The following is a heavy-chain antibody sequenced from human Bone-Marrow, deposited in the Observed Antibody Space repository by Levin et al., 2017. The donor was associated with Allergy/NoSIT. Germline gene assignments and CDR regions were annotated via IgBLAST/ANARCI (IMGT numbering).Heavy chain of an antibody. D-gene: IGHD3-10*01. CDR3: VREWRVAGSTGSMDY. J-gene: IGHJ4*02. Sequence: GESLKISCAASGFTFSDYWMHWVRQVPGNGLVWVSRINTDGSNTAYADSVKGRLTISRDNAKNTVYLEMNSLRAEDTAVYHCVREWRVAGSTGSMDYWGQGTLVTVSS. CDR1: GFTFSDYW. CDR2: INTDGSNT. V-gene: IGHV3-74*03.